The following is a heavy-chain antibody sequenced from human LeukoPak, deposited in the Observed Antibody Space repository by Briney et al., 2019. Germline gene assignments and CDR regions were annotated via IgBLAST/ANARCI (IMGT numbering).Heavy chain of an antibody. J-gene: IGHJ6*03. CDR3: ARDLPSRLIQLGGGADYYMDV. Sequence: PSETLSLTCTVSGGSISSSSYYWGWIRQPPGKGLEWIGSIYYSGSTYYNPSLKSRVTISVDTSKNQFSLKLSSVTAADTAVYYCARDLPSRLIQLGGGADYYMDVWGKGTTVTVSS. CDR2: IYYSGST. CDR1: GGSISSSSYY. D-gene: IGHD5-18*01. V-gene: IGHV4-39*07.